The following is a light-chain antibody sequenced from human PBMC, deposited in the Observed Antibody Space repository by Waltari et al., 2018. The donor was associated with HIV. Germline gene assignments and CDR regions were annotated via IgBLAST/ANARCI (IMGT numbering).Light chain of an antibody. V-gene: IGLV2-23*02. CDR2: EVT. CDR3: CSYAGPHPLV. CDR1: SSDVGRYDL. J-gene: IGLJ2*01. Sequence: QSALTQPASVSGSPGQSITMSCTGTSSDVGRYDLVSWYQHFPGKAPKLIIFEVTQRPSVISTRFSVSKSGSTASLTLSGRQAEDEADYFCCSYAGPHPLVFGGGTKLTVL.